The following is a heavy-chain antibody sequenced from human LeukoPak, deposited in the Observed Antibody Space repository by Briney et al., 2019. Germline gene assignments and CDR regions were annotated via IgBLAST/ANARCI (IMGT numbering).Heavy chain of an antibody. J-gene: IGHJ3*02. V-gene: IGHV1-69*05. D-gene: IGHD3-22*01. CDR2: IIPIFGTA. CDR3: AGDRAHYYDSSGLDAFDI. Sequence: SVKVSCKASGGTFSSYAISWVRQAPGQGLEWMGRIIPIFGTANYAQKFQGRVTITTDESTSTAYMELSSLRSEDTAVYYCAGDRAHYYDSSGLDAFDIWGQGTMVTVSS. CDR1: GGTFSSYA.